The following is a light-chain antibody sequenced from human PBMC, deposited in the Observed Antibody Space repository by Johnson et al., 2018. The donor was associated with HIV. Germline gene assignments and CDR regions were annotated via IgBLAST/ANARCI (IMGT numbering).Light chain of an antibody. V-gene: IGLV1-51*01. CDR1: SSNIGNNY. CDR3: GTWDSSLSADV. CDR2: DNN. J-gene: IGLJ1*01. Sequence: QSVLTQPPSMSAAPGQQVTISCSGSSSNIGNNYVSWYQQFPGTAPKLLIYDNNKRPSGIPDRFSGSKSGTSATLGITGLQTGDEADYYCGTWDSSLSADVFGSGTKVTVL.